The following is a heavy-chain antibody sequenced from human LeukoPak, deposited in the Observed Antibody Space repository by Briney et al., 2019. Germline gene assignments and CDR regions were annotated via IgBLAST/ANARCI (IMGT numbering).Heavy chain of an antibody. D-gene: IGHD3-10*01. V-gene: IGHV1-18*01. CDR3: ARDPAVWFGEPRANWFDP. J-gene: IGHJ5*02. CDR1: GYTFTSYG. CDR2: ISAYNGNT. Sequence: ASVKVSCKASGYTFTSYGISWVRQAPGQGLEWMGWISAYNGNTNYAQKLQGRVTMTTDTSTSTAYMELRSLRSDDTAVYYCARDPAVWFGEPRANWFDPWGQGTLVTVSS.